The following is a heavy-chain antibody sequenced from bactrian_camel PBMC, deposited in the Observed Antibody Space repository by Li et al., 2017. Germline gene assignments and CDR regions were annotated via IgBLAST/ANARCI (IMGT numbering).Heavy chain of an antibody. J-gene: IGHJ4*01. V-gene: IGHV3S55*01. CDR1: QYAYL. CDR2: MTSAGST. CDR3: TADLMY. Sequence: HVQLVESGGGSVEAGGSLRLSCAASQYAYLGWFRQAPGNEREGVAHMTSAGSTSYLDYVKGRFTISRDNAKNTVYLQMNNLKSEDTALYYCTADLMYWGQGTQVTVS.